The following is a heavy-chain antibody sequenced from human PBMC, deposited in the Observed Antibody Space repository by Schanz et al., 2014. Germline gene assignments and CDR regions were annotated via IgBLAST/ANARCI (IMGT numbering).Heavy chain of an antibody. D-gene: IGHD2-15*01. V-gene: IGHV3-23*01. CDR2: IGGSGGST. J-gene: IGHJ5*01. Sequence: EVHLLESGGGLVQPGGSLRLSCAASGFTFSNHALSWVRQAPGKGLEWVSGIGGSGGSTYDADSVKGRFTISRDNSKNTLYLQMNSLRAEDTAVYYCSKDKQGSRSDDSWGQGTLVTVSS. CDR3: SKDKQGSRSDDS. CDR1: GFTFSNHA.